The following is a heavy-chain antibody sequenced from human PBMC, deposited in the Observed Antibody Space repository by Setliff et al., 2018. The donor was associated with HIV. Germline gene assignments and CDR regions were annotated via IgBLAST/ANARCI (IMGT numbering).Heavy chain of an antibody. Sequence: SETLSLTCTVSGGSISSYYWSWIRQPPGKGLEWIGYIYYSGSTNYNPSLKSRDTISVDTSKNLFSLRLSSVTASDTAVYYCARQAIFGYYDSSGYLDYWGQGTLVTVSS. CDR1: GGSISSYY. CDR3: ARQAIFGYYDSSGYLDY. D-gene: IGHD3-22*01. V-gene: IGHV4-59*08. CDR2: IYYSGST. J-gene: IGHJ4*02.